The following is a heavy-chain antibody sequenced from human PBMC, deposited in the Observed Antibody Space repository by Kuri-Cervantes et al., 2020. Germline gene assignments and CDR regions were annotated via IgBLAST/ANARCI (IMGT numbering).Heavy chain of an antibody. D-gene: IGHD6-19*01. Sequence: GGSLRLSCAASGFTFDDYAMHWVRQAPGKGLEWVSGISWSSGRIGYADSVKGRFTISRDNAKNSLYLQMNSLRAEDTAIYYCARASVDSSGWKKGGIDYWGQGILVTVSS. CDR3: ARASVDSSGWKKGGIDY. J-gene: IGHJ4*02. CDR1: GFTFDDYA. V-gene: IGHV3-9*01. CDR2: ISWSSGRI.